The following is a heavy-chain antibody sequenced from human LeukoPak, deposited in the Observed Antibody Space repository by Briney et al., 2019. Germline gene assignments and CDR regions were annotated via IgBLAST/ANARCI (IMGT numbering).Heavy chain of an antibody. V-gene: IGHV3-23*01. J-gene: IGHJ4*02. CDR3: AKRGIVIRAVIIIGFHKEAYYFDY. D-gene: IGHD3-10*01. CDR1: GITLSNYG. Sequence: GGSLRLSCVVSGITLSNYGMSWVRQAPGKGLEWVSGISERGGSTNYADSVKGRFIISRDTSKNTVYLQMDSLRVEDTAVYFCAKRGIVIRAVIIIGFHKEAYYFDYWGQGILVTVSS. CDR2: ISERGGST.